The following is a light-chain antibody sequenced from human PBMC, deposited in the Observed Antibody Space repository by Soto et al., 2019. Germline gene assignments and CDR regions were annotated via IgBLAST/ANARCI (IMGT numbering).Light chain of an antibody. CDR1: QSLDSRY. V-gene: IGKV3-20*01. CDR3: QQYNNWPPWT. J-gene: IGKJ1*01. Sequence: EIVLRQSPGTLSLSPGERATLSCRASQSLDSRYLAWYQQTPGRAPRLLIYAASRRATGIPDRFSGSGSGTDFTLTISSLQSEEFAVYYCQQYNNWPPWTFGRGTKVDIK. CDR2: AAS.